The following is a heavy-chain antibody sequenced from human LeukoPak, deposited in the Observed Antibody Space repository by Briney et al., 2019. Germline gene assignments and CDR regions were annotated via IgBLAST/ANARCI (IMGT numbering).Heavy chain of an antibody. D-gene: IGHD3-10*01. CDR2: INWVGDTT. J-gene: IGHJ3*02. CDR3: ARGGIITSYAFEI. CDR1: GFTFGDYA. V-gene: IGHV3-43D*03. Sequence: QTGGSLRLSCAASGFTFGDYAVHWVRQAPGKGLQWISSINWVGDTTSYADSVKGRFTISRDNAKNSLYLQMDSLRAEDTAVYYCARGGIITSYAFEIWGQGTMVTVSS.